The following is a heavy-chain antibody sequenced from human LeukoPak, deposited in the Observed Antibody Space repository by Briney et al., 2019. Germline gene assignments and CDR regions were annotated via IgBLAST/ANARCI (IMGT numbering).Heavy chain of an antibody. CDR3: ARAAYDSSGYYYFDY. CDR2: IIPIFGTA. D-gene: IGHD3-22*01. V-gene: IGHV1-69*13. Sequence: SVKVSCKASGYTFTSYGISWVRQAPGQGLEWMGGIIPIFGTANYAQKFQGRVTITADESTSTAYMELSSLRSEDTAVYYCARAAYDSSGYYYFDYWGQGTLVTVSS. J-gene: IGHJ4*02. CDR1: GYTFTSYG.